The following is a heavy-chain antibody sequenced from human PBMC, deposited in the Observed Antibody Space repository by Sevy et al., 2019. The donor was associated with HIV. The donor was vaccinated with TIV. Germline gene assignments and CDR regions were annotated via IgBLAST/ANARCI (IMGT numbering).Heavy chain of an antibody. J-gene: IGHJ4*02. CDR1: GFTFSSYP. V-gene: IGHV3-23*01. Sequence: GGSLRLSCAASGFTFSSYPMSWVHQAPGKGLEWVSAISGSGGGTYYAHSVKGRFTISRDNSKNTLYLQMNSLRAEDTAVYYCAKDLYYYDSSGYYTFDYWGQGTLVTVSS. D-gene: IGHD3-22*01. CDR3: AKDLYYYDSSGYYTFDY. CDR2: ISGSGGGT.